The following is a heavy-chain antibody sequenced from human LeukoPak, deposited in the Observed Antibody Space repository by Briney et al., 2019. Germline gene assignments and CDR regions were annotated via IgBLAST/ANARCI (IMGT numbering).Heavy chain of an antibody. D-gene: IGHD3-22*01. V-gene: IGHV3-23*01. CDR1: GFTFSSYA. Sequence: GGSLRLSCAASGFTFSSYAMSWVRQAPGKGLEWVSAISGSGGSTYYADSVKGRFTISRDNSKNTLYLQMNSLRAEDTAVYYCAKDPNYYDSSGYCCWGQGTLVTVSS. CDR2: ISGSGGST. J-gene: IGHJ4*02. CDR3: AKDPNYYDSSGYCC.